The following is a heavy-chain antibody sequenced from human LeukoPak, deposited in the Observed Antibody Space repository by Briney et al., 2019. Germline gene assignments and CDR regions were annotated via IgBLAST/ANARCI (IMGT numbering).Heavy chain of an antibody. CDR2: INTDESST. CDR1: GFTFSSYW. J-gene: IGHJ4*02. V-gene: IGHV3-74*01. Sequence: GGSLRLSCAASGFTFSSYWMHWVRQAPGKGVVWVSRINTDESSTSYADSVKGRFTISRDNAKNTLYLRMNSLRAEDTAVYYCARDLGTSHYSFDYWGQGTLVTVSS. CDR3: ARDLGTSHYSFDY.